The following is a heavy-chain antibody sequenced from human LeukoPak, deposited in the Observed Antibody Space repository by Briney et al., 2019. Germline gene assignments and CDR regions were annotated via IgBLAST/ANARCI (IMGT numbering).Heavy chain of an antibody. CDR1: GFTFSSYG. CDR2: IRYDGSNK. CDR3: AKDDYDYVWGSYRSYFDY. D-gene: IGHD3-16*02. V-gene: IGHV3-30*02. J-gene: IGHJ4*02. Sequence: GGSLRLSCAASGFTFSSYGMHWVRQGPGKGLEWVAFIRYDGSNKYYADSVKGRFTISRDNSKNTLYLQMNSLRAEDTAVYYCAKDDYDYVWGSYRSYFDYWGQGTLVTVSS.